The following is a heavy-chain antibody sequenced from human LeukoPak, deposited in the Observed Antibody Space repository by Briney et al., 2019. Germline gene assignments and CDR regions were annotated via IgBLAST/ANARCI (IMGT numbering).Heavy chain of an antibody. Sequence: GGSLRLSCAASGFTFSSDAMSWVRQAPGKGLEWVSAISAGGNTYYADSVKGRFTISRDNSKNTLYLQMSSLSAEDTALYYCAKDYIRRAWDWGQGTLVTVSS. CDR2: ISAGGNT. J-gene: IGHJ4*02. V-gene: IGHV3-23*01. CDR1: GFTFSSDA. CDR3: AKDYIRRAWD. D-gene: IGHD3-16*01.